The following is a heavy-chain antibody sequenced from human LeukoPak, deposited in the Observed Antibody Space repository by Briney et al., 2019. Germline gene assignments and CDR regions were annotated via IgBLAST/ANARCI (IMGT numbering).Heavy chain of an antibody. CDR3: ARDMYYYDSSGYPTKYFDY. CDR2: IYSGGST. J-gene: IGHJ4*02. D-gene: IGHD3-22*01. V-gene: IGHV3-66*02. CDR1: GFTVSSNY. Sequence: QAGGSLRLSCAASGFTVSSNYMSWVRQAPGKGLEWVSVIYSGGSTYYADSVKGRFTISRDSSKNTLYLQMNSLRAEDTAVYYCARDMYYYDSSGYPTKYFDYWGQGTLVTVSP.